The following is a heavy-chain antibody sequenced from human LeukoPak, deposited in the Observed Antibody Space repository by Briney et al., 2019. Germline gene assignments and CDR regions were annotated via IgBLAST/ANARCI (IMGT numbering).Heavy chain of an antibody. CDR2: MNPNSGNT. J-gene: IGHJ5*02. CDR1: GYTFTSYD. V-gene: IGHV1-8*02. CDR3: ARARGDRLGDWFDP. D-gene: IGHD2-21*02. Sequence: ASVKVSCKASGYTFTSYDIYWVRQATAQGLEWMGWMNPNSGNTGYAQRFQGRVTMTRNTSISTAYMELSSLRSEDTAVYYCARARGDRLGDWFDPWGQGTLVTVSS.